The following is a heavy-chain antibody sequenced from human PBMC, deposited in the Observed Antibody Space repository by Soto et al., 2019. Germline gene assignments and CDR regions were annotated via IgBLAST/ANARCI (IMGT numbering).Heavy chain of an antibody. CDR1: GGTFRSYG. Sequence: QVQLVQSGAEVKRPGSSVKVSCKASGGTFRSYGINWVRQAPGQGLEWMGGIIPIFGTLSSAQKFQGRVTITADESTSTAYMELSSLRPEDTAVYYCAREGGGLGYCSGGTCNWYFDLWGRGTLVTVSS. D-gene: IGHD2-15*01. J-gene: IGHJ2*01. CDR2: IIPIFGTL. CDR3: AREGGGLGYCSGGTCNWYFDL. V-gene: IGHV1-69*01.